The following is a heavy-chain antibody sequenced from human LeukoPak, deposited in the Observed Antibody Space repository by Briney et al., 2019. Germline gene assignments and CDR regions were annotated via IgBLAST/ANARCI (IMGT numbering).Heavy chain of an antibody. CDR2: INPNSGGT. J-gene: IGHJ4*02. CDR1: GYTFTGYY. CDR3: ARKGARCSSTSCHPLDY. D-gene: IGHD2-2*01. V-gene: IGHV1-2*02. Sequence: ASVKVSCKASGYTFTGYYMHWVRQAPGQGLEWMGWINPNSGGTNYAQKFQGRVTMTRNTSISTAYMELSSLRSEDTAVYYCARKGARCSSTSCHPLDYWGQGTLVTVS.